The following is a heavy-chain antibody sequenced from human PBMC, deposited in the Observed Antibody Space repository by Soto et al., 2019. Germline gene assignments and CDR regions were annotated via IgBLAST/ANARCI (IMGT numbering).Heavy chain of an antibody. J-gene: IGHJ4*02. CDR3: ARSFGASDYFDS. V-gene: IGHV5-10-1*01. D-gene: IGHD3-10*01. CDR2: IDPSDSDS. CDR1: GYSFTSYW. Sequence: GESRKISCRGSGYSFTSYWISWVRQMPGKGLEWMGRIDPSDSDSNYSPSIQGHVTISADKSITTAYLQWNSLKASDTAMYYCARSFGASDYFDSWGQGTLVTVSS.